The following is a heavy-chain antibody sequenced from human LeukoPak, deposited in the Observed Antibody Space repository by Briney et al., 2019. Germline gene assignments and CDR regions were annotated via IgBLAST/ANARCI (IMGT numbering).Heavy chain of an antibody. CDR2: IYTSGST. J-gene: IGHJ5*02. CDR3: ARDSGYYDSSGYFLGWFDP. Sequence: SQTLSLTCTVSGGSISSGSYYWSWIRQPAGKGLEWIGRIYTSGSTNYNPSLKSRVTISVDTSKNQFSLKLSSVTAADTAVYYCARDSGYYDSSGYFLGWFDPWGQGTLVTVSS. D-gene: IGHD3-22*01. V-gene: IGHV4-61*02. CDR1: GGSISSGSYY.